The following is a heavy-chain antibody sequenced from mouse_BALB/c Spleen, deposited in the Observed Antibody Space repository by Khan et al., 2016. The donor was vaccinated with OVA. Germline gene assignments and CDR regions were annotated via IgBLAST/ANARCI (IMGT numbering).Heavy chain of an antibody. V-gene: IGHV2-6-1*01. J-gene: IGHJ4*01. CDR2: IWSDGSA. CDR3: ARQPYYHYYIMDY. Sequence: QVQLKESGPGLVAPSQSLSITCTISGFSLTNYGVHWVRQPPGKGLEWLVVIWSDGSATYNSALNSRLSISKDNSKKPVFLKMNSQQTDDAAMYYCARQPYYHYYIMDYWGQGTSVTVSS. D-gene: IGHD2-10*01. CDR1: GFSLTNYG.